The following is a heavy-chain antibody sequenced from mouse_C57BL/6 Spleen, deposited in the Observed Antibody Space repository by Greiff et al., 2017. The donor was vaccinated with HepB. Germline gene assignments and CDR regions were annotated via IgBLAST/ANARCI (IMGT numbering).Heavy chain of an antibody. V-gene: IGHV1-19*01. D-gene: IGHD3-2*02. Sequence: VHVKQSGPALVKPGASVKMSCKASGYTFTDYYMNWVKQSHGKSLEWIGVINPYNGGTSYNQKFKGKATLTVDKSSSTAYMELNSLTSEDSAVYYCARDSSLFDYWGQGTTLTVSS. CDR2: INPYNGGT. J-gene: IGHJ2*01. CDR3: ARDSSLFDY. CDR1: GYTFTDYY.